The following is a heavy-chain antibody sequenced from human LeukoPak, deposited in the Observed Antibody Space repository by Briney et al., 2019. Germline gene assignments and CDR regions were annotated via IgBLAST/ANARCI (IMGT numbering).Heavy chain of an antibody. CDR1: GGSIGRGGYY. V-gene: IGHV4-31*03. Sequence: SETLSLTCTVPGGSIGRGGYYWTWIRQHPGKGLEWIGYIYYTGSTNYNPSLKSRVAISMDASKNQFSLRLSSVTAADTAVYYCTRAGPHYGSGTDYSFYGMDVWGQGTTVTVSS. J-gene: IGHJ6*02. D-gene: IGHD3-10*01. CDR3: TRAGPHYGSGTDYSFYGMDV. CDR2: IYYTGST.